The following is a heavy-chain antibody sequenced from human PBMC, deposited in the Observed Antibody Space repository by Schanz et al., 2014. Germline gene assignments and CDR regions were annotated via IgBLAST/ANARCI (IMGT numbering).Heavy chain of an antibody. CDR3: TRLRRADPNGVDV. V-gene: IGHV1-69*02. J-gene: IGHJ6*02. D-gene: IGHD6-19*01. CDR2: IMPLRGIG. Sequence: QVQLVQSGPEVKKPGSSVKVSCQAFGDTFSKYNIMWVRQVPGQGLEWLGRIMPLRGIGNNAWKFQDRLTITADKSMNITYMELSSLGTKNTAVYYCTRLRRADPNGVDVWGQGTTVTVS. CDR1: GDTFSKYN.